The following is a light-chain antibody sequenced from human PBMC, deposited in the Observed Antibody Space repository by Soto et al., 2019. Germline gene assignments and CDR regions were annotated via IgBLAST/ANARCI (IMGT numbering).Light chain of an antibody. V-gene: IGKV3D-15*01. CDR2: GAS. Sequence: EIVMTQSPATLSVSPGERATLSCRASQSVSSNLAWYQQKPGQAPRLLIYGASTRATGIPARFSGSGSGTEFTLTISSLQSEDFAVYYCQQYNNWPSPTFGPVTKVDIK. J-gene: IGKJ3*01. CDR3: QQYNNWPSPT. CDR1: QSVSSN.